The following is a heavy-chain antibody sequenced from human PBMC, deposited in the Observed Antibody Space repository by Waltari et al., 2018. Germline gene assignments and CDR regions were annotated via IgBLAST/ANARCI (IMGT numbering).Heavy chain of an antibody. CDR3: ARAISSGWWFDY. D-gene: IGHD6-19*01. CDR1: GFTFSSYW. V-gene: IGHV3-74*01. CDR2: MNNDGGGT. J-gene: IGHJ4*02. Sequence: EVQLVESGGGLVQPGGSLRLSCAASGFTFSSYWIHWVRQAPGKGLVWVSRMNNDGGGTSYADSVKGRSTISRDNAKNTLYLQMNSLRAEDTAVYYCARAISSGWWFDYWGQGTLVTVSS.